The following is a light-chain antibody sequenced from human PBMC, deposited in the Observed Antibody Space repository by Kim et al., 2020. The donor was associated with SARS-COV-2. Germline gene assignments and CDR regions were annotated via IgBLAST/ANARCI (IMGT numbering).Light chain of an antibody. J-gene: IGKJ4*01. CDR1: EGISGW. Sequence: DIQMTQSPSSVSASVGDRVTITCRATEGISGWVAWYQQKPGKAPRLLIYAASKLQSGVPSRFSGTGYGKEFALTISSLEPDDFATYYCQQANRFPLTFGGGTKVDIK. CDR2: AAS. V-gene: IGKV1-12*01. CDR3: QQANRFPLT.